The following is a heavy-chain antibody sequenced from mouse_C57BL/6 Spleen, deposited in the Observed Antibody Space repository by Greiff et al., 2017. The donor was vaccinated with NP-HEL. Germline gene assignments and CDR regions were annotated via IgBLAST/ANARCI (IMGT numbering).Heavy chain of an antibody. V-gene: IGHV6-3*01. J-gene: IGHJ1*03. CDR3: TGLRPWYFDV. CDR1: GFTFSNYW. CDR2: IRLKSDNYAT. Sequence: EVKLEESGGGLVQPGGSMKLSCVASGFTFSNYWMNWVRQSPEKGLEWVAQIRLKSDNYATHYAESVKGRFTISRDDSKSSVYLQMNNLRAEDTGMYYCTGLRPWYFDVWGTGTTVTVSS. D-gene: IGHD1-2*01.